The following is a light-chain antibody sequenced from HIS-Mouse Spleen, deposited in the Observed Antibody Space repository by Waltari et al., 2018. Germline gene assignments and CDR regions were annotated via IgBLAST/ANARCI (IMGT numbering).Light chain of an antibody. Sequence: SYELTQPPSVSVSPGQTARITCSGDALPKQYAYWYQQKPGQAPVLVIYKDSERPSGIPERFSCSSSGTTVTLTISGVQAEDEADYYCQSADSSGTYVVFGGGTKLTVL. CDR2: KDS. CDR1: ALPKQY. V-gene: IGLV3-25*03. CDR3: QSADSSGTYVV. J-gene: IGLJ2*01.